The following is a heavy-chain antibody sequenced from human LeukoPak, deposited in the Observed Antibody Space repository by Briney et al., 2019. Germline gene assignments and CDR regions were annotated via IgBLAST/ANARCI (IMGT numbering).Heavy chain of an antibody. Sequence: PGGSLRLSCAASGFAFSSQAMGWVRQAPGKGLEWVSVISDSGSITYYADSVKGRFTISRDNSKNTLFLQMNSLRAEDTAVYYCAKAGYCSSTSCPGYAFDIWGQGTMVTVSS. CDR3: AKAGYCSSTSCPGYAFDI. CDR1: GFAFSSQA. J-gene: IGHJ3*02. V-gene: IGHV3-23*01. D-gene: IGHD2-2*01. CDR2: ISDSGSIT.